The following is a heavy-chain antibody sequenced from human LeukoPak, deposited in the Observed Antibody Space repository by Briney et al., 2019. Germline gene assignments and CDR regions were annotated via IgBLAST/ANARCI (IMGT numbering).Heavy chain of an antibody. CDR2: IYYSGST. CDR1: GDSISSYY. D-gene: IGHD4-23*01. CDR3: ARHTTVVPPHYFDY. V-gene: IGHV4-59*08. Sequence: RSSETLSLTCTVSGDSISSYYWSWIRQPPGKGLEWIGYIYYSGSTNYNPSLKSRVTISLDTSKNQISLKLSSVTAADTAVYYCARHTTVVPPHYFDYWGQGTLVTVSS. J-gene: IGHJ4*02.